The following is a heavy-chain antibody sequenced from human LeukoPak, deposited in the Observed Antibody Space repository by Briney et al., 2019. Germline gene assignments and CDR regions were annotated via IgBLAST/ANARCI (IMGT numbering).Heavy chain of an antibody. CDR2: TNPNSGGT. V-gene: IGHV1/OR15-1*04. Sequence: ASVKVSCKASGYIFTDYYMHWVRQAPGQELGWMGRTNPNSGGTNYAQKFQGRVTMTRDTSISTAYMELSSLRSEDTAVYYCARAFGGYSLYWGQGTLVTVSS. CDR1: GYIFTDYY. D-gene: IGHD2-21*01. J-gene: IGHJ4*02. CDR3: ARAFGGYSLY.